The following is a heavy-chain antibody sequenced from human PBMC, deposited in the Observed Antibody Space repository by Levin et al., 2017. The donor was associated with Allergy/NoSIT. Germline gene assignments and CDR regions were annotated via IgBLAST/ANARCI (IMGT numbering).Heavy chain of an antibody. CDR3: ARDRAVHGY. CDR1: GGSFSNYF. Sequence: SETLSLTCAVYGGSFSNYFWSWIRQPPGKGLEWIGEINHSGSTNYNPSLKSRVTISIDPSKNHFSLKLTSVTAADTAIYYCARDRAVHGYWGQGTLVTVSS. CDR2: INHSGST. J-gene: IGHJ4*02. D-gene: IGHD3-10*01. V-gene: IGHV4-34*01.